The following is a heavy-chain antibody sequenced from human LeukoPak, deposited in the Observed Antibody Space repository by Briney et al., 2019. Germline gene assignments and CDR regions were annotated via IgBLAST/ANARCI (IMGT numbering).Heavy chain of an antibody. CDR2: IKQDGSEK. J-gene: IGHJ4*02. Sequence: PGGSLRLSCAASGFTFSSYWMSWVRQAPGKGLEWVANIKQDGSEKYYVDSVKGRFTISRDNAKNSLYLQMNSLRAEDTAVYYCARGGCSSTSCYNHFAYSGCDLALFFDYWGQGTLVTVSS. D-gene: IGHD2-2*02. CDR1: GFTFSSYW. V-gene: IGHV3-7*01. CDR3: ARGGCSSTSCYNHFAYSGCDLALFFDY.